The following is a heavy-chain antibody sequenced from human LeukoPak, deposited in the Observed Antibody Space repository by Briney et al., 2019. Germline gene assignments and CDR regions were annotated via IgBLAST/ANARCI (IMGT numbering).Heavy chain of an antibody. V-gene: IGHV4-39*01. J-gene: IGHJ4*02. D-gene: IGHD3-9*01. Sequence: SETLSLTCTVSGGSISSSSYYWGWIRQPPGKGLEWIGSIYYSGSTYYNPSLKSRVTISVDTSKNQFSLKLSSVTAADTAVYYCARHATYYDILTGRIDYWGQGTLVTVSS. CDR2: IYYSGST. CDR3: ARHATYYDILTGRIDY. CDR1: GGSISSSSYY.